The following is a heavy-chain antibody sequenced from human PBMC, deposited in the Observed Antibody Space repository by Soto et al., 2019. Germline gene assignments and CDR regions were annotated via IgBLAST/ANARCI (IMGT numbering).Heavy chain of an antibody. V-gene: IGHV4-34*01. D-gene: IGHD6-13*01. CDR3: AIVRVNYSSSWYSYYYGMDV. J-gene: IGHJ6*02. Sequence: QVQLQQWGAGLLKPSETLSLTCAVYGGSFSGYYWSWIRQPPGKGLEWIGEINHSGSTNYNPTLKSRVTISVDSSKNQFSLKLSAVTAADTAVYYCAIVRVNYSSSWYSYYYGMDVLVQWTTVTVSS. CDR2: INHSGST. CDR1: GGSFSGYY.